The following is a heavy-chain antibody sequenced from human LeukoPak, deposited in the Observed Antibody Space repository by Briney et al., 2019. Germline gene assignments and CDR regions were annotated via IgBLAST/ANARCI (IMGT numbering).Heavy chain of an antibody. J-gene: IGHJ6*04. CDR1: GFTFRSYG. D-gene: IGHD3-10*01. CDR3: ARDWSVRGVIGYYYYGMDV. V-gene: IGHV3-30*03. CDR2: ISYDGSNK. Sequence: GGSLRLSCAASGFTFRSYGMHWVRQAPGKGLEWVAVISYDGSNKYYADSVKGRFTISRDNSKNTLYLQMNSLRAEDTAVYYCARDWSVRGVIGYYYYGMDVWGKGTTVTVSS.